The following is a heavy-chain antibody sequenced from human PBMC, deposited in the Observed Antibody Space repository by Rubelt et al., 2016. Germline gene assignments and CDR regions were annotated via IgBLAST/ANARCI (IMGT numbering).Heavy chain of an antibody. V-gene: IGHV1-2*06. J-gene: IGHJ4*02. CDR3: ARESGSYADY. Sequence: QVQLVQSGAEVRKPGASVRVSCKGQGLEWMGRIRPNSGDTNYAQNFQGRVTMTRDTSITTAYMEQSSLTSDDTAVYYCARESGSYADYWGQGTLVTVSS. D-gene: IGHD1-26*01. CDR2: IRPNSGDT.